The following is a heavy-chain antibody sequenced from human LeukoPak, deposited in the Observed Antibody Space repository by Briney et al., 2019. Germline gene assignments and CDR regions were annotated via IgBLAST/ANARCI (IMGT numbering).Heavy chain of an antibody. CDR1: GFTFSSYE. D-gene: IGHD4-23*01. CDR3: ARPVARIGY. Sequence: PGGSLRLSCAASGFTFSSYEMNWVRQAPGKGLEWVSHISSSGSTIYYTDSVKGRFTISRDNSKNLLYLQMYSLRAEDTAIYYCARPVARIGYWGQGTLVTVSS. J-gene: IGHJ4*02. CDR2: ISSSGSTI. V-gene: IGHV3-48*03.